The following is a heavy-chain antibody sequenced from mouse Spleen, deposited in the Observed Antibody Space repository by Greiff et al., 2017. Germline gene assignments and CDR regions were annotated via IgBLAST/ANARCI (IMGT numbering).Heavy chain of an antibody. CDR2: ISYSGST. D-gene: IGHD1-1*01. CDR1: GYSITSGYD. CDR3: ARGVYYYGSSSWWYFDV. V-gene: IGHV3-1*01. J-gene: IGHJ1*03. Sequence: EVKLVESGPGMVKPSQSLSLTCTVTGYSITSGYDWHWIRHFPGNKLEWMGYISYSGSTNYNPSLKSRISITHDTSKNHFFLKLNSVTTEDTATYYCARGVYYYGSSSWWYFDVWGTGTTVTVSS.